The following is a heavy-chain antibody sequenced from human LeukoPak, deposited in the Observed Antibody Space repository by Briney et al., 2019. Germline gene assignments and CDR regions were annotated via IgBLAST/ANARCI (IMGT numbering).Heavy chain of an antibody. CDR2: TYYRSKWGN. V-gene: IGHV6-1*01. CDR1: GDSVSSNSAS. Sequence: SQTLSLTCAISGDSVSSNSASWHWIRQSPSRGLEWLGRTYYRSKWGNNYAVSVKSRITISPDTSKNQFSLQLKSVTSEDTAVYYCARAWGAAAGLGFDYWGQGTLVTVSS. J-gene: IGHJ4*02. CDR3: ARAWGAAAGLGFDY. D-gene: IGHD6-13*01.